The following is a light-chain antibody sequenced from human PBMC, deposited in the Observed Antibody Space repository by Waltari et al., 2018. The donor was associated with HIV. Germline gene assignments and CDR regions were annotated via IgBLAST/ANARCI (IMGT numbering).Light chain of an antibody. V-gene: IGLV1-40*01. CDR3: QSYDSSLRGVV. Sequence: QSELTQPPSVSGAPGQRVTISCAGSSSSIGAGYDVHWFQQFPGTAPKLLIHHNNKRLSGLPDRFSGSKAGTSASLAITGLQPEDEADYFCQSYDSSLRGVVFGGGTKLTVL. J-gene: IGLJ3*02. CDR2: HNN. CDR1: SSSIGAGYD.